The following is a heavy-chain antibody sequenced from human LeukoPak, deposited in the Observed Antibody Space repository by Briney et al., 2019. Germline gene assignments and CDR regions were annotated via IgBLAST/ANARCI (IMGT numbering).Heavy chain of an antibody. Sequence: PGRSLRLSCADSGFTFSSYGMHWVRQAPGKGLEWVAAISYDGSETYHADSARGRFTISRDDSKNTLYLQVNSLRGDDTAVYYCANGRTASDGPEFVYWGQGTLVTVSS. V-gene: IGHV3-30*18. J-gene: IGHJ4*02. CDR3: ANGRTASDGPEFVY. D-gene: IGHD6-13*01. CDR2: ISYDGSET. CDR1: GFTFSSYG.